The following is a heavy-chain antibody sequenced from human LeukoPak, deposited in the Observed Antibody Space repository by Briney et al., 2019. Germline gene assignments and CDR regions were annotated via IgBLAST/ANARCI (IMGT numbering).Heavy chain of an antibody. J-gene: IGHJ4*02. CDR1: GFTFSGYS. Sequence: PGGSLRLSCAASGFTFSGYSMNWVRQAPGKGLEWVSSISSSSSYIYYADSVKGRFTISRDNAKNSLYLQMNSLRAGDTAVYYCARDQYVVFDYCGQGTLVTVSS. D-gene: IGHD2-2*01. CDR2: ISSSSSYI. V-gene: IGHV3-21*01. CDR3: ARDQYVVFDY.